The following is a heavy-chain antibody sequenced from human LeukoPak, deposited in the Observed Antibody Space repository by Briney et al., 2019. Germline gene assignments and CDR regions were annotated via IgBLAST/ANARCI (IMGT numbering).Heavy chain of an antibody. CDR2: IRSSGGGA. CDR3: ARGVAPIFWFFDL. J-gene: IGHJ2*01. CDR1: GFSFSTYA. Sequence: GGSLRLSCAASGFSFSTYAMSWLRQTPGKGLEWVSAIRSSGGGAFYTDSVKGRFTISRDDSKDTFYLQMNSLRAEDTALYYCARGVAPIFWFFDLWGRGTLVTVSS. V-gene: IGHV3-23*01. D-gene: IGHD5-12*01.